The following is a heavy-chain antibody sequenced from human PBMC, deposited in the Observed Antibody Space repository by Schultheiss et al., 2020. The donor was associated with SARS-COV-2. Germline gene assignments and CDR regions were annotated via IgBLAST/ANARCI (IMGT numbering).Heavy chain of an antibody. D-gene: IGHD2-15*01. CDR1: GFTFSIYA. CDR3: AREQRECDGGMCNAGAFDL. J-gene: IGHJ3*01. Sequence: ASVKVSCKASGFTFSIYAISWVRQAPGQGLEWMGCVSPYNGNTNYAQSFQDRVTWTTDTSTNTAYMELKSLRAEDTAMYYCAREQRECDGGMCNAGAFDLWGQGTLVTVSS. CDR2: VSPYNGNT. V-gene: IGHV1-18*01.